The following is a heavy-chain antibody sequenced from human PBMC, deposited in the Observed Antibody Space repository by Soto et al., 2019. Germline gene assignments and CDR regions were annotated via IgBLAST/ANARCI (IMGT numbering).Heavy chain of an antibody. V-gene: IGHV4-39*01. Sequence: PSETLSLTCTVSGGSISSSSYYWGWIRQPPGKGLEWIGSIYYSGSTYYNPSLKGRVSIDVDTSSNQFSLRLTSVTAADTAVYFCARSGGYSGYDHFFDPWGHGTLVTVSS. CDR1: GGSISSSSYY. D-gene: IGHD5-12*01. CDR3: ARSGGYSGYDHFFDP. CDR2: IYYSGST. J-gene: IGHJ5*02.